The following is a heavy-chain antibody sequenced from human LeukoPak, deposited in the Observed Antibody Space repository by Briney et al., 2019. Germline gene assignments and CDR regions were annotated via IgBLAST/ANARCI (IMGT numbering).Heavy chain of an antibody. D-gene: IGHD6-13*01. CDR1: GYSISSGYY. V-gene: IGHV4-38-2*02. CDR3: AAIRSSSLKNWFDP. CDR2: IYHSGST. J-gene: IGHJ5*02. Sequence: PSETLSLTCTVSGYSISSGYYWAWIRQPPGKGLEWIGNIYHSGSTYYNPSLKSRVTISVDTSKNQFSLKLSSVTAADTAVYYCAAIRSSSLKNWFDPWGQGTLVTVSS.